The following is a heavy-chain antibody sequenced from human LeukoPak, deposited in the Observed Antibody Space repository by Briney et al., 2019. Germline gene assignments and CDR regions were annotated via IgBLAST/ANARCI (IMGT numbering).Heavy chain of an antibody. J-gene: IGHJ6*02. V-gene: IGHV4-61*01. CDR2: VYYSGST. D-gene: IGHD6-6*01. CDR1: GGSVRSDSYY. CDR3: ARAPIAARRATYYYYGMDV. Sequence: SETLSLTCTVSGGSVRSDSYYWSWIRQPPGKGLEWIGYVYYSGSTNYNPSLKSRVTISVDTSKNQFSLKLSSVTAADTAVYYCARAPIAARRATYYYYGMDVWGQGTTVTVSS.